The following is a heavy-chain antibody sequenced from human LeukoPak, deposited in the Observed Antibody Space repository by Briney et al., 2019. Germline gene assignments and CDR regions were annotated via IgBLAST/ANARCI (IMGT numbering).Heavy chain of an antibody. V-gene: IGHV4-34*01. CDR2: INHSGST. J-gene: IGHJ5*02. D-gene: IGHD1-26*01. Sequence: SETLSLTCTVYGGSFSGYYWSWIRQPPGKGLEWIGEINHSGSTNYNPSLKSRVTMSLDASKNQFSLELNSVTPADTAVYYCARGGNYWPQWWFDPWGRGTLVSVSS. CDR1: GGSFSGYY. CDR3: ARGGNYWPQWWFDP.